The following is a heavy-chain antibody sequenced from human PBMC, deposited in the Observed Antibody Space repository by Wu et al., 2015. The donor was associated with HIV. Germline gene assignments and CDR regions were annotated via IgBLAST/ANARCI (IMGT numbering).Heavy chain of an antibody. CDR1: GYTFINYN. CDR3: ARDRRIYGDNVGVISWFDP. J-gene: IGHJ5*02. CDR2: MNPKSGST. V-gene: IGHV1-8*01. Sequence: QVQLVQSEAEVKKPGASVKVSCKTSGYTFINYNINWVRQAPGQGLEWMGWMNPKSGSTGYAQQFQGRITLTRDTSINTAYMDLINLRSEDTAVYYCARDRRIYGDNVGVISWFDPWGQGTLVTVSS. D-gene: IGHD4-17*01.